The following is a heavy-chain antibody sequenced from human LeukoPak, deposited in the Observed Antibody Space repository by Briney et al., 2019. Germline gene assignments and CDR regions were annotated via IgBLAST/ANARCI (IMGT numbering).Heavy chain of an antibody. CDR2: ISGDGGGT. CDR1: GFRFDDYP. Sequence: GSLRLSCAASGFRFDDYPMHWVRQAPGRGLEWVSLISGDGGGTYYNDSVKGRFTTSRENSKNSLFLQMNNLRTEDTALYFCARDRPFTYYDSTGVLDYWGQGTLVTVSS. V-gene: IGHV3-43*02. D-gene: IGHD3-22*01. CDR3: ARDRPFTYYDSTGVLDY. J-gene: IGHJ4*02.